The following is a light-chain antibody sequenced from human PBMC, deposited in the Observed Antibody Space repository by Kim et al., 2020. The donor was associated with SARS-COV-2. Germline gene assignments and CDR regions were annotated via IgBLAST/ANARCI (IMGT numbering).Light chain of an antibody. V-gene: IGLV1-40*01. J-gene: IGLJ3*02. CDR1: SSNIGAGYD. Sequence: VTISCTGSSSNIGAGYDVHWYQQVPGTAPKLLIYGNSNRPSGVPDRFSGSKSGTSASLAITGLQAEDEADYYCQSYDSSLSAPVFGGGTQLTVL. CDR2: GNS. CDR3: QSYDSSLSAPV.